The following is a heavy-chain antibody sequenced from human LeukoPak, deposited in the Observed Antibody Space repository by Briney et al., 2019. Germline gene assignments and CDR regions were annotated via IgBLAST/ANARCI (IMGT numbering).Heavy chain of an antibody. Sequence: ASVKVSCKASGYTVTSYGISWVRQAPGQGLEWMGWINAYNGNTNYAQKVQGRVTMTTDTSTSTAYMELRSLRSDDTAVYYCARRMAGYGDNVGTYYYYGMDVWGQGTTVTVSS. J-gene: IGHJ6*02. CDR2: INAYNGNT. V-gene: IGHV1-18*01. D-gene: IGHD4-17*01. CDR1: GYTVTSYG. CDR3: ARRMAGYGDNVGTYYYYGMDV.